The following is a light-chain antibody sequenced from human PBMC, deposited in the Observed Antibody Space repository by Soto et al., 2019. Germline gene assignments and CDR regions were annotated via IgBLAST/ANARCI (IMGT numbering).Light chain of an antibody. J-gene: IGLJ2*01. Sequence: QSVLTQPPSVSGAPGQRVTISCTGRSSNIGAGYDVHWYQQLPGTAPKLLIYGNSNRPSGVPDRSSGSKSSTSASLAITGHQAEDEADYYGQSYDSSLSGAGVFGGGTKLTVL. V-gene: IGLV1-40*01. CDR3: QSYDSSLSGAGV. CDR2: GNS. CDR1: SSNIGAGYD.